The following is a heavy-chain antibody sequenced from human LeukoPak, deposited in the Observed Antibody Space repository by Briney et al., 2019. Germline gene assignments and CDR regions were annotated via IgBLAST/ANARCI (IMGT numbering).Heavy chain of an antibody. CDR2: ISGDGGST. CDR1: GFTFDDYA. CDR3: AKDKRGDYCSSTSCYDGFDY. Sequence: GGSLRLSCAASGFTFDDYAMHWVRQAPGKGLEWVSLISGDGGSTYYADSVRGRFTISRDNSKNSLYLQMNSLRTEDTALYYCAKDKRGDYCSSTSCYDGFDYWGQGTLVIVSS. J-gene: IGHJ4*02. V-gene: IGHV3-43*02. D-gene: IGHD2-2*01.